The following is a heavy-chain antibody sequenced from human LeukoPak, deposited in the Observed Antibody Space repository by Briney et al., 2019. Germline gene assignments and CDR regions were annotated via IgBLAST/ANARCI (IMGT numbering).Heavy chain of an antibody. CDR3: AKSYYYDSSGYLNWFDP. D-gene: IGHD3-22*01. CDR2: ISGSGGST. J-gene: IGHJ5*02. Sequence: GGSLRLSCAASGFTFGSYAMSWVRQAPGKGLEWVSAISGSGGSTYYADSVKGRFTISRDNSKNTLYLQMNSLRAEDTAVYYCAKSYYYDSSGYLNWFDPWGQGTLVTVSS. CDR1: GFTFGSYA. V-gene: IGHV3-23*01.